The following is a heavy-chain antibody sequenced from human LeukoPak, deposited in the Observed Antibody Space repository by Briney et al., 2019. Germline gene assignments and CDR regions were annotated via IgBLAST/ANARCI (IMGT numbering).Heavy chain of an antibody. V-gene: IGHV3-74*01. CDR3: AREPAYCGGDCLFDY. CDR1: GFTFSTYW. J-gene: IGHJ4*02. D-gene: IGHD2-21*01. CDR2: INNDGSST. Sequence: GGSLRPSCAASGFTFSTYWMHWVRQAPGKGLVWVSRINNDGSSTSYSDSVKGRFTISRDNAKSALYLQMNSLTAEDAAVYYCAREPAYCGGDCLFDYWGQGTLVTASS.